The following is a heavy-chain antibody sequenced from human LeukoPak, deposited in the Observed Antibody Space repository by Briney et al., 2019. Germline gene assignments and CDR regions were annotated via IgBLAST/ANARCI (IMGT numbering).Heavy chain of an antibody. CDR3: ARDGHNVAFDI. CDR2: LWYDGSNQ. V-gene: IGHV3-33*01. D-gene: IGHD2-21*01. Sequence: GGSLRLSCAASGFTFTSYGMHWVRQAPGKGLEWVAVLWYDGSNQYYADSVQGRFTISRDNSKNTLYLQMNSLRAEDTAVYYCARDGHNVAFDIWGQGTMVTVSS. CDR1: GFTFTSYG. J-gene: IGHJ3*02.